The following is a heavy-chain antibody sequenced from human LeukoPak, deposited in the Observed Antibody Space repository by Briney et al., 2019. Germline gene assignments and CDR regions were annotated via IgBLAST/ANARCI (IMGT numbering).Heavy chain of an antibody. CDR1: GGSFSGYY. CDR3: ARHLARVTMTSGVPGFDP. V-gene: IGHV4-34*01. Sequence: SETLSLTCAVYGGSFSGYYWSWIRQPPGKGLEWIGEINHSGSTNYNPSLKSRVTLLVDTSKNQFSLKLSSVTAADTAVYYCARHLARVTMTSGVPGFDPWGQGTLVTVSS. CDR2: INHSGST. D-gene: IGHD3-22*01. J-gene: IGHJ5*02.